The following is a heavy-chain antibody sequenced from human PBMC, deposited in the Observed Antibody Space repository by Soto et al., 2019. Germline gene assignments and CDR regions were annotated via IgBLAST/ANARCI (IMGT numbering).Heavy chain of an antibody. J-gene: IGHJ6*02. V-gene: IGHV4-4*02. D-gene: IGHD6-13*01. CDR2: IYHSGST. CDR3: ARDGIAAASVGGAGMDV. CDR1: GGSISSSNW. Sequence: NPSETLSLTCAVSGGSISSSNWWSWVRQPPGKGLEWIGEIYHSGSTNYNPSLKSRVTISVDKSKNQFSLKLSSVTAADTAVYYCARDGIAAASVGGAGMDVWGQGTTVTVS.